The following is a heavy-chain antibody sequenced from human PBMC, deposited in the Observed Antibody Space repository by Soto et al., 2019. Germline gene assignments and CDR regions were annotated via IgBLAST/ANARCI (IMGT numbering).Heavy chain of an antibody. CDR1: GYTFTTYG. Sequence: QVQLVQSGAEVKNPGASVKVSCKASGYTFTTYGFSWVRQAPGQGLDWMGWIGPYTGVTNYAQQFQGRVTMTTDTSTSTAYMELRCLTSDDTAVYYCARDGDGPARHYDYWGQGTLITVSS. CDR3: ARDGDGPARHYDY. D-gene: IGHD3-10*01. CDR2: IGPYTGVT. J-gene: IGHJ4*02. V-gene: IGHV1-18*01.